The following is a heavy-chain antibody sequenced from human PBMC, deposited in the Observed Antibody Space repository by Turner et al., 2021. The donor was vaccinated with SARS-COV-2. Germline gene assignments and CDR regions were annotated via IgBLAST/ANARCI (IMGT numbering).Heavy chain of an antibody. CDR3: AASRSVDY. J-gene: IGHJ4*02. CDR2: IKQDGSEK. V-gene: IGHV3-7*03. Sequence: EVQLVESGGGLFNPGGSRSLSCAAFGFTFSSYWMSWVRQAPGRGLEWVANIKQDGSEKYYVDSVRGRFTISRDNARNSLYLQMNSLRAEDTAVYYCAASRSVDYWGQGTQVTVSS. CDR1: GFTFSSYW.